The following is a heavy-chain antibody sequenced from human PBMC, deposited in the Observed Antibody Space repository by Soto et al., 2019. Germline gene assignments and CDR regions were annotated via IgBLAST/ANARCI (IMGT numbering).Heavy chain of an antibody. D-gene: IGHD4-17*01. Sequence: ASVKVSCTASGGTFSSYAISWVRQAPGQGLEWMGGIIPIFGTANYAQKFQGRVTITADESTSTAYMELSSLRSEDTAVYYCARDRRRTYDYGYYYGMDVWGQGTTVTVSS. V-gene: IGHV1-69*13. CDR1: GGTFSSYA. CDR2: IIPIFGTA. CDR3: ARDRRRTYDYGYYYGMDV. J-gene: IGHJ6*02.